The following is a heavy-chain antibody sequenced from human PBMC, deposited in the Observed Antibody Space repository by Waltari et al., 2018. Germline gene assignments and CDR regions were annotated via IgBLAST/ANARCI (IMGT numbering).Heavy chain of an antibody. D-gene: IGHD6-6*01. V-gene: IGHV4-34*01. CDR3: ARGQVAARPRWFDP. Sequence: QVQLQQWGAGLLKPSETLSLTCAVYGGSFSGSYWSWIRQPPGKGLEWIGEINHSGSTNYNPSLKSRVTISVDTSKNQFSLKLSSVTAADTAVYYCARGQVAARPRWFDPWGQGTLVTVSS. J-gene: IGHJ5*02. CDR2: INHSGST. CDR1: GGSFSGSY.